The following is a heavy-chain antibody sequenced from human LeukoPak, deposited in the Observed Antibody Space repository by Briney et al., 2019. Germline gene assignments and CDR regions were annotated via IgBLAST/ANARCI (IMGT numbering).Heavy chain of an antibody. J-gene: IGHJ6*03. CDR2: IYSSGSI. D-gene: IGHD3-16*01. V-gene: IGHV4-4*09. Sequence: SETPSLTCTVSGGSISNYYWSWIRQPPGKGLEWIGYIYSSGSINYNPSLKSRVTISVDTSKNQFSLKLTSVTAADTAVYYCARSGTYYGTYMDVWGKGTTVTVSS. CDR3: ARSGTYYGTYMDV. CDR1: GGSISNYY.